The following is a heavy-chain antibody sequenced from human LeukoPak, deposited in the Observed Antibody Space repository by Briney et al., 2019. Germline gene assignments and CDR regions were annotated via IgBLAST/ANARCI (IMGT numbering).Heavy chain of an antibody. Sequence: GGSLRLSCAASGFTFSSYAMHWVRQAPGKGLEWVAVIPYDGSNKYYADSVKGRFTISRDNSKNTLYLQMNSLRAEDTAVYYCARGLRYSSFVREDAFDIWGQGTMVTVSS. CDR1: GFTFSSYA. CDR3: ARGLRYSSFVREDAFDI. V-gene: IGHV3-30*04. CDR2: IPYDGSNK. J-gene: IGHJ3*02. D-gene: IGHD6-19*01.